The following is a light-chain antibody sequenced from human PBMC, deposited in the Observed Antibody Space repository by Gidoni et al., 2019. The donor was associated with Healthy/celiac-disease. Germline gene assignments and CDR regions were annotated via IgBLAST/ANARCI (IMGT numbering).Light chain of an antibody. CDR1: QSVSSSY. Sequence: EIVLTQSPGTLSLSPVERATLSCRASQSVSSSYLAWYQQKPGQAPRLLIYGASSRATGIPDRFSGSGSGTDFTLTSSRLEPEDLAVYYWQQYGSSPRTFGQGTKVEIK. J-gene: IGKJ1*01. V-gene: IGKV3-20*01. CDR3: QQYGSSPRT. CDR2: GAS.